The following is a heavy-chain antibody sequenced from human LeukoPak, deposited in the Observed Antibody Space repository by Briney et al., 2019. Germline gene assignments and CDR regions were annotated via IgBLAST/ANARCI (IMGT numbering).Heavy chain of an antibody. Sequence: GGSLRLSCAVSGFTLSNYSMNWVRQAPGKGLEWISYISGSGFTIHYADSVKGRFTISRDNAKNSLYLQMNSLRAEDTAVYYCAGGVPKTSYYYYYMDVWGKGTTVTVSS. D-gene: IGHD4-11*01. J-gene: IGHJ6*03. CDR3: AGGVPKTSYYYYYMDV. V-gene: IGHV3-48*01. CDR2: ISGSGFTI. CDR1: GFTLSNYS.